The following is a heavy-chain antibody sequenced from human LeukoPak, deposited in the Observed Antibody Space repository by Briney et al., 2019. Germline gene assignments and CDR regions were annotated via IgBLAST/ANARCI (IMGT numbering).Heavy chain of an antibody. V-gene: IGHV3-30*02. CDR1: GFTFSSYG. CDR2: IRYDGSNK. D-gene: IGHD6-19*01. CDR3: AKDRDSSGWYYFDY. Sequence: GGSLRLSCAAPGFTFSSYGMHWVRQAPGKGLEWVAFIRYDGSNKYYADSVKGRFTISGDNSKNTLYLQMNSLRAEDTAVYYCAKDRDSSGWYYFDYWGQGTLVTVSS. J-gene: IGHJ4*02.